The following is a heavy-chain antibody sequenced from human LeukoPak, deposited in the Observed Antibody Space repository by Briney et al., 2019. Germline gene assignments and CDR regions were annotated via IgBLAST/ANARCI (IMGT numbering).Heavy chain of an antibody. J-gene: IGHJ4*02. D-gene: IGHD6-13*01. CDR2: ISSSSSYI. CDR3: AREEGQQLVLSGNDY. Sequence: GGSLRLSCAASGFTFSSHSMNWVRQAPGKGLEWVSSISSSSSYIYYADSVKGRFTISRDNAKNSLYLQMNSLRAEDTAVYYCAREEGQQLVLSGNDYWGQGTLVTVSS. CDR1: GFTFSSHS. V-gene: IGHV3-21*01.